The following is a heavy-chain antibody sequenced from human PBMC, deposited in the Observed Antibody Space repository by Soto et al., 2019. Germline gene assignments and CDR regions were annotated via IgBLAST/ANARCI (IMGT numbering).Heavy chain of an antibody. Sequence: GGSLRLSCAASGFTFSSYSMNWVRQAPGKGLEWVSTISSSSSYIYYADSVKGRFTISRDNAKNSLYLQMNSLRAEDTAVYYCARCTTALNHGSIWRQGKMVTGSS. V-gene: IGHV3-21*01. D-gene: IGHD4-17*01. CDR2: ISSSSSYI. J-gene: IGHJ3*02. CDR3: ARCTTALNHGSI. CDR1: GFTFSSYS.